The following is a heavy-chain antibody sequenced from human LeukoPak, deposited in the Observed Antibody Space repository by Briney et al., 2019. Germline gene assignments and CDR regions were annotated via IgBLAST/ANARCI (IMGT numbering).Heavy chain of an antibody. V-gene: IGHV4-59*01. CDR2: IYYSGST. J-gene: IGHJ6*02. D-gene: IGHD4-11*01. CDR3: ARDLEAVTPGYGMDV. CDR1: DGSISNYY. Sequence: PSETLSLTCSVSDGSISNYYWSWIRQPPGKGLEWIGYIYYSGSTNYNPSLKSRVTISVDTSKNQFSLKLSSVTAADTAVYYCARDLEAVTPGYGMDVWGQGTTVTVSS.